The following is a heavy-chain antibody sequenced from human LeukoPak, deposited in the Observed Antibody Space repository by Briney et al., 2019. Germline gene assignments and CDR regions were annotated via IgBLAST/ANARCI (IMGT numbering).Heavy chain of an antibody. V-gene: IGHV1-69*05. Sequence: SVKVSCKASGGTFSSYAISWVRQAPGQGLEWMGGIIPIFGTANYAQKFQGRVTITTDESTSTAYMELSSLRSEDTAVYYCARERRRYGSGGSCYIFDYWGQGTLVTVSS. CDR2: IIPIFGTA. CDR1: GGTFSSYA. J-gene: IGHJ4*02. CDR3: ARERRRYGSGGSCYIFDY. D-gene: IGHD2-15*01.